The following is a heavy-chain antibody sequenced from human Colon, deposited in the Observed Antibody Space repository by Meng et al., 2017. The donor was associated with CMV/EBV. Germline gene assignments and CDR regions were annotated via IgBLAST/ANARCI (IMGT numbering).Heavy chain of an antibody. V-gene: IGHV3-21*01. CDR3: ARVAISDQYCSTTSCRDDAFDV. CDR2: ISNSGRSE. CDR1: GFTFSSYS. Sequence: GGSLRLSCAASGFTFSSYSMNWVRQAPGKGLEWVSSISNSGRSENYAVSVKGRFTISRDNAQKSLYLQMNSLRAEDTAVYYCARVAISDQYCSTTSCRDDAFDVWGQGTMVTVSS. D-gene: IGHD2-2*01. J-gene: IGHJ3*01.